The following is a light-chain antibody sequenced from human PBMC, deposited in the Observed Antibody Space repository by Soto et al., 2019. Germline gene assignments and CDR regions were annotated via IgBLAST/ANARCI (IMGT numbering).Light chain of an antibody. CDR1: SSDVGGYNS. V-gene: IGLV2-14*03. Sequence: QSALTQPASVSGSPGQSITISCTGTSSDVGGYNSVSWYQHHPGKAPKLMIYNVYNRPSGVFHRFSGSKSGSTASLTISGLQAEDEADYYCSSYTYSSTYLFGTGTRSPS. J-gene: IGLJ1*01. CDR2: NVY. CDR3: SSYTYSSTYL.